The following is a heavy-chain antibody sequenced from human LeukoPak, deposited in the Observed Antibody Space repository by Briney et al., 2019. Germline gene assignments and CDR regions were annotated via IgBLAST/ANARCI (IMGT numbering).Heavy chain of an antibody. Sequence: SETLSLTCTASGGSTSRYYWSWIRQPPGKRLEWLGYIYYSGSTTYNPSLKSRLTMSVDTSKNQISLKLISLTAADTAVYYCARLPGIAAVWGQGTLVTVSS. J-gene: IGHJ4*02. D-gene: IGHD6-13*01. CDR1: GGSTSRYY. CDR3: ARLPGIAAV. CDR2: IYYSGST. V-gene: IGHV4-59*08.